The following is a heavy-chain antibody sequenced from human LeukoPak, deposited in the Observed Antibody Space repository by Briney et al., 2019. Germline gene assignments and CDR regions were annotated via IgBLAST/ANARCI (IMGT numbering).Heavy chain of an antibody. V-gene: IGHV3-23*01. CDR1: GFIFSSYP. CDR3: AKRYSSGWYYFEY. J-gene: IGHJ4*02. D-gene: IGHD6-19*01. CDR2: IIGSGTTT. Sequence: GGSLTLSCAPSGFIFSSYPMIWVRQPPGKGLEWVSAIIGSGTTTYYADAVKGQFTVSRENSKNTRYLLMNSRRAEDTAVYYCAKRYSSGWYYFEYWGQGTLVTVSS.